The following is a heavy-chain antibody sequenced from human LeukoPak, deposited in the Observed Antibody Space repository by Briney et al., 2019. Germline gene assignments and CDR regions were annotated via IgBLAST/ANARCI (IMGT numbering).Heavy chain of an antibody. CDR1: GGSFSGYY. Sequence: SETLSLTCAVYGGSFSGYYWSWIRQPPGKGLEWIGEINHSGSTNYNPSLKSRVTMSVDTSKNQFSLKVTSVTAADTAIYYCARDLSGSLYFDYWGQGILVTVSA. J-gene: IGHJ4*02. CDR2: INHSGST. CDR3: ARDLSGSLYFDY. D-gene: IGHD3-10*01. V-gene: IGHV4-34*01.